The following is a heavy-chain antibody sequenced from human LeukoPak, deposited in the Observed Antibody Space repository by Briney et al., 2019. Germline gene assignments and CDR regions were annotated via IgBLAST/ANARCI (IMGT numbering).Heavy chain of an antibody. CDR1: GGSFSGYY. Sequence: SETLSLTCAVYGGSFSGYYWSWIRQPPGKGLEWIGEINHSGSTNYNPSLKTRVTISVDASKSQFSLKLSSVTAADTSVYYCARRKWGTYYFDYWGQGTLVTVSS. D-gene: IGHD3-16*01. J-gene: IGHJ4*02. V-gene: IGHV4-34*01. CDR3: ARRKWGTYYFDY. CDR2: INHSGST.